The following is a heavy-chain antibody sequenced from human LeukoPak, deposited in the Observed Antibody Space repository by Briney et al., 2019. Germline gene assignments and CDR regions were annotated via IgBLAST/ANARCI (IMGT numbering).Heavy chain of an antibody. CDR1: GVTFTSYG. J-gene: IGHJ4*02. D-gene: IGHD1-7*01. Sequence: PRGSLRPSCAASGVTFTSYGMHWVRQAPGKGLGWVAVISNDGSNKHHADSVKGRFTISRDNSKNTLYLQMNSLRAEDTAVYYCAKDLTGVNYCLDQWGQGTLVTVSS. CDR3: AKDLTGVNYCLDQ. V-gene: IGHV3-30*18. CDR2: ISNDGSNK.